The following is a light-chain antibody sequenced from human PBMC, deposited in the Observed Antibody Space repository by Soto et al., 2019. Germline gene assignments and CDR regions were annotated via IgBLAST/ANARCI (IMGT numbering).Light chain of an antibody. CDR1: ESDVGDYDF. Sequence: QSALTQPRSVSGSPGQSVTISCTETESDVGDYDFVSWYQQHPGKAPKVMIYAVSTRPSGVPDRFSGSKSGNTASLTISGLQAEDEADYYCSSYAGNYTWVFGGGTKLTVL. J-gene: IGLJ3*02. CDR2: AVS. CDR3: SSYAGNYTWV. V-gene: IGLV2-11*01.